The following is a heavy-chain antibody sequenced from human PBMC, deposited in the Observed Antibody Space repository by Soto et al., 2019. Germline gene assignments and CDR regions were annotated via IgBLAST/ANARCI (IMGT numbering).Heavy chain of an antibody. CDR2: IYYSGST. CDR3: ARVGGIKWFDP. CDR1: GGSISSYY. V-gene: IGHV4-59*06. D-gene: IGHD1-26*01. J-gene: IGHJ5*02. Sequence: SETLSLTCTVSGGSISSYYWSWIRQHPGKGLEWIGYIYYSGSTYYNPSLKSRVTISVDTSKNQFSLKLSSVTAADTAVYYCARVGGIKWFDPWGQGTLVTVSS.